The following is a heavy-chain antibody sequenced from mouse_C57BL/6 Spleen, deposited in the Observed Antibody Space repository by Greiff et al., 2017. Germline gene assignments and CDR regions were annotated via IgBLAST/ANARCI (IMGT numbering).Heavy chain of an antibody. Sequence: EVKLVESGAGLVKPGGSLKLSCAASGFTFSSYAMSWVRQTPEKRLEWVAYISSGGDYIYYADTVKGRFTISRDNARNTLYLQMSSLKSEDTAMYYCTRDRDGNDAMDYWGQGTSVTVSS. CDR3: TRDRDGNDAMDY. V-gene: IGHV5-9-1*02. CDR1: GFTFSSYA. J-gene: IGHJ4*01. CDR2: ISSGGDYI. D-gene: IGHD2-2*01.